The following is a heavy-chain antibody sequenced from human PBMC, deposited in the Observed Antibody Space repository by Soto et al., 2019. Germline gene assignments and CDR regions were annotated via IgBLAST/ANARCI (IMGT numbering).Heavy chain of an antibody. CDR1: GFTFNSYG. CDR2: ISYDSTKT. D-gene: IGHD2-15*01. J-gene: IGHJ6*02. CDR3: ARTRSAWSDFHYSLDV. Sequence: QVQLVESGGGVVQPGRSLRLSCAASGFTFNSYGMHWVRQGPGNGLEWVAFISYDSTKTYYADSVKGRFTISRDNSSSALYVQMNSLTGEDTAVYYCARTRSAWSDFHYSLDVWGQGTTVTVSS. V-gene: IGHV3-30*03.